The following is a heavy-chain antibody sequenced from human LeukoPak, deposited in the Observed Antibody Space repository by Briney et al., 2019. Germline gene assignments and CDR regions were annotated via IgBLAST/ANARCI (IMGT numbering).Heavy chain of an antibody. Sequence: GGSLRLSCAATGFTFSSYGMHWVRQAPGQGLEWVAVISFDGRNKYFADSVKGRFTISRDNSKNTLYLQMNSLRAEDTAVYYCAKVGGYRFCHGDYWGQGTLVTVSS. CDR3: AKVGGYRFCHGDY. CDR2: ISFDGRNK. V-gene: IGHV3-30*18. J-gene: IGHJ4*02. CDR1: GFTFSSYG. D-gene: IGHD5-18*01.